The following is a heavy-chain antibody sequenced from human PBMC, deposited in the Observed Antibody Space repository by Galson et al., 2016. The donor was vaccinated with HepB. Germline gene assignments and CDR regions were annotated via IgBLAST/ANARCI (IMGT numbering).Heavy chain of an antibody. CDR2: ISWSSGSI. V-gene: IGHV3-9*01. CDR3: GRGAKGWVGATVDY. D-gene: IGHD1-26*01. CDR1: GFTFDDYA. Sequence: SLRLSCAASGFTFDDYAMHWVRQAPGKGLEWVSGISWSSGSIDYADSVKGRFTISRDYAKNSLYLQMNSLRAEDTGFYYCGRGAKGWVGATVDYWGQGTLVTVSS. J-gene: IGHJ4*02.